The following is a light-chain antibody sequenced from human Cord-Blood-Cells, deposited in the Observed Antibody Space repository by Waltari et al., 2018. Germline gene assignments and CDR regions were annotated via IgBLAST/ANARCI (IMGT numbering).Light chain of an antibody. Sequence: QSALTQPASVSGSPGQSITISCTGTSSDVGGYNYVSWYQQHPGKAHKLMVYEVSNRPSGGSNRFSGSKSGNTASLTISWRQAKDEADYYCSSYTSSSTLVFGGGTKLTVL. CDR1: SSDVGGYNY. J-gene: IGLJ2*01. V-gene: IGLV2-14*01. CDR3: SSYTSSSTLV. CDR2: EVS.